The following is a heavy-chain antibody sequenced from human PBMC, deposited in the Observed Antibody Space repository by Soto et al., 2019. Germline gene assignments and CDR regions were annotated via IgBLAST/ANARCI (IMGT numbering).Heavy chain of an antibody. Sequence: SETLSLTCTVSGGSITNNNYYWSWIRQPPGKGLEWIGSIYYSGSTNYSPSLKSRVTISVDTSKNQFSLKLSSVTAADTAVYYCARTYGDYVFDYWGQGTLVTVSS. CDR2: IYYSGST. D-gene: IGHD4-17*01. J-gene: IGHJ4*02. V-gene: IGHV4-61*01. CDR3: ARTYGDYVFDY. CDR1: GGSITNNNYY.